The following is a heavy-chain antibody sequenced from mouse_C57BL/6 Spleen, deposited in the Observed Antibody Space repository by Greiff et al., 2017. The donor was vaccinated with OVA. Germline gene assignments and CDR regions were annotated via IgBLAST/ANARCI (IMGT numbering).Heavy chain of an antibody. V-gene: IGHV2-2*01. CDR1: GFSFTSYG. J-gene: IGHJ4*01. CDR2: IWSGGST. CDR3: ARKGYYDYHYYAMDY. D-gene: IGHD2-4*01. Sequence: VQLVESGPGLVQPSQSLSITCTVSGFSFTSYGVHWVRQSPGKGLEWLGVIWSGGSTDYNAAFISRLSISKDNSKSQVFFKMNSLQADDTAIYYCARKGYYDYHYYAMDYWGQGTSVTVSS.